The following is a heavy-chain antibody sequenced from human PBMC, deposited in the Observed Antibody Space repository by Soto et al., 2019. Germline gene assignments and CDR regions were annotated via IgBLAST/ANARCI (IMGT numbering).Heavy chain of an antibody. CDR3: ERVGYSYGYEHYYYYMDV. D-gene: IGHD5-18*01. Sequence: EVQLVESGGGLVQPGGSLRLSCAASGFTVSSNYMSWVRQAPGKGLEWVSVIYSGGSTYYADSVKGRFTISRDNSKNTLYMQMNSLRAEDTAVYYCERVGYSYGYEHYYYYMDVWGKGTTVTVSS. CDR2: IYSGGST. V-gene: IGHV3-66*01. J-gene: IGHJ6*03. CDR1: GFTVSSNY.